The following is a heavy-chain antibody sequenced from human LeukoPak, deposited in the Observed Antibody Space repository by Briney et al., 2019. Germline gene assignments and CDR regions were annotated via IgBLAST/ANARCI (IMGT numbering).Heavy chain of an antibody. Sequence: PSETLSLTCAVYGGSFSGYYWSWIRQPPGKGLEWIGEINHSGSTNYNPSLKSRVTISVDTSKNQFSLKLSSVTAADTAVYYCARGLQLGYCSSTSCHRWFDPWGQGTLVTVSS. J-gene: IGHJ5*02. D-gene: IGHD2-2*01. CDR3: ARGLQLGYCSSTSCHRWFDP. V-gene: IGHV4-34*01. CDR1: GGSFSGYY. CDR2: INHSGST.